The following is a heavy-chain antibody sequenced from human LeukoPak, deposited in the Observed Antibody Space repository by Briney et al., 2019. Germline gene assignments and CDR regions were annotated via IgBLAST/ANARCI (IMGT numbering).Heavy chain of an antibody. J-gene: IGHJ4*02. CDR3: ARDLPVPMVYATRPTDDY. Sequence: ASVKVSCKASGYTFTGYYMHWVRQAPGQRLEWMGWINPNSGGTNYAQKFQGRVTMTRDTSISTAYMELSRLRSDDTAVYYCARDLPVPMVYATRPTDDYWGQGTLVTVSS. V-gene: IGHV1-2*02. D-gene: IGHD2-8*01. CDR2: INPNSGGT. CDR1: GYTFTGYY.